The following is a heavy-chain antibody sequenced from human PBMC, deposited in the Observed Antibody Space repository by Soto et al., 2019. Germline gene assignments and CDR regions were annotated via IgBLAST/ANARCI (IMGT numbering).Heavy chain of an antibody. D-gene: IGHD2-8*01. V-gene: IGHV4-59*01. J-gene: IGHJ4*02. Sequence: SETLSLTCTVSGGSISSYYWSWIRQPPGKGLEWIGYIYYSGSTNYNPSLKGRVTISVDTSKNQFSLKLSSVTAADTAVYYCARSLPPYCTNGVCLNGTYYLDYWGQGTLVTVSS. CDR1: GGSISSYY. CDR3: ARSLPPYCTNGVCLNGTYYLDY. CDR2: IYYSGST.